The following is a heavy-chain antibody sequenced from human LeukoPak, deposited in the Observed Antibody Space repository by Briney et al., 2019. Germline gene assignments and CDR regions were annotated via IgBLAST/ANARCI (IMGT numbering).Heavy chain of an antibody. D-gene: IGHD5-18*01. CDR1: GYSFTSYW. CDR3: ARVDTAMVPSFLDY. CDR2: IYPGDSDT. V-gene: IGHV5-51*01. J-gene: IGHJ4*02. Sequence: GESLKISCRGSGYSFTSYWISWVRQMPGKGLEWMGIIYPGDSDTRYSPSFQSQVTISADKSISTAYLQWSSLKASDTAMYYCARVDTAMVPSFLDYWGQGTLVTVSS.